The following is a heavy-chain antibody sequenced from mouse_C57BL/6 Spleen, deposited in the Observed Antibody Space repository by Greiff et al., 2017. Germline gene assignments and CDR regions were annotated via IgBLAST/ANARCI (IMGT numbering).Heavy chain of an antibody. D-gene: IGHD4-1*01. V-gene: IGHV1-55*01. J-gene: IGHJ2*01. CDR1: GYTFTSYW. CDR2: IYPGSGST. CDR3: ARDWDGVFDY. Sequence: QVHVKQPGAELVKPGASVQMSCKASGYTFTSYWITWVKQRPGQGLEWIGDIYPGSGSTNYNEKFKSKATLTVDTSSSTAYMQLSSLTSEDSAVYYCARDWDGVFDYWGQGTTLTVSS.